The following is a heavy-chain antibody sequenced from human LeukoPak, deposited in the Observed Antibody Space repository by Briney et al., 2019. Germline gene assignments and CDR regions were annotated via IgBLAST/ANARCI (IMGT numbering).Heavy chain of an antibody. Sequence: GGSLRLSCAGSGFTFSSYAMSWVRQAPGKGLEWVSVISGSSDTTYYADSVKGRFIISRDNSKNTLYLQMNSLRAEDTAVYYCTKRIGGVNSFDHWGQGTLVTVSS. CDR2: ISGSSDTT. J-gene: IGHJ4*02. CDR1: GFTFSSYA. V-gene: IGHV3-23*01. D-gene: IGHD3-16*01. CDR3: TKRIGGVNSFDH.